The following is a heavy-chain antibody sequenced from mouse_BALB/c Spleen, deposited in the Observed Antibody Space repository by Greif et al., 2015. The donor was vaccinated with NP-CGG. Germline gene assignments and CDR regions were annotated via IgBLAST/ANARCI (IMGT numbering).Heavy chain of an antibody. CDR1: GYSFTSYW. Sequence: EVQLQQSGTVLAGPGASVKMSCKASGYSFTSYWMHWVKQRPGQGLEWIGAIYPGNSDTSYNQKFKGKAKLTAVTSASTAYMEHSSLTNEDSAVYFWTNGSSYDYYAMDYWGQGTSVTVSS. CDR3: TNGSSYDYYAMDY. CDR2: IYPGNSDT. V-gene: IGHV1-5*01. J-gene: IGHJ4*01. D-gene: IGHD1-1*01.